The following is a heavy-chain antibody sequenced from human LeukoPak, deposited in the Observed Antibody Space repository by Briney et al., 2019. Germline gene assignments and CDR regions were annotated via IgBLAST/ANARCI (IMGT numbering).Heavy chain of an antibody. CDR1: GYTFTGYY. D-gene: IGHD3-16*01. CDR2: INPNSGGT. Sequence: ASVKVSCKASGYTFTGYYLHWVRQAPGQGLEWMGRINPNSGGTNYAQKFQGRVTMTRDTSISTAYMELSRLTSDDTAVYYCAKDWESGGEGYWGQGTLVTVSS. J-gene: IGHJ4*02. CDR3: AKDWESGGEGY. V-gene: IGHV1-2*06.